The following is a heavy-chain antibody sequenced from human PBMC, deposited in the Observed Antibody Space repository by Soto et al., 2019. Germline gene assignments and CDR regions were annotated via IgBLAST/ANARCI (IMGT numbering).Heavy chain of an antibody. CDR1: GGSIRSYY. V-gene: IGHV4-59*01. J-gene: IGHJ4*02. Sequence: PSETLSHTCTVSGGSIRSYYWSCIRQPPGKGLQWIGYIYYSGSTNYNPSLKSLVTISVDTSKNQFSLKLSYVTAADPAVYYCARMSFDDFFKYWGQGTLVTVSS. CDR2: IYYSGST. CDR3: ARMSFDDFFKY.